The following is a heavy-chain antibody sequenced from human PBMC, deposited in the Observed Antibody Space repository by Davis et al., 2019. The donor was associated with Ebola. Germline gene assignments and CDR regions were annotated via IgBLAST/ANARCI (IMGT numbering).Heavy chain of an antibody. D-gene: IGHD1-26*01. J-gene: IGHJ4*02. CDR1: GFTFSSYG. CDR3: ARGIHINSGSYYGY. CDR2: ISYDGSNK. Sequence: GESLKISCAASGFTFSSYGMHWVRQAPGKGLEWVAVISYDGSNKYYADSVKGRFTISRDNSKNTLYLQMNSLRAEDTAVYYCARGIHINSGSYYGYWGQGTLVTVSS. V-gene: IGHV3-30*03.